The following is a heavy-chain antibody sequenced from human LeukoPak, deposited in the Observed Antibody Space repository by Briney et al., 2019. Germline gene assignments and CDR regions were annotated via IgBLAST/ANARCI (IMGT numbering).Heavy chain of an antibody. D-gene: IGHD4-17*01. CDR2: IYYSGST. J-gene: IGHJ5*02. CDR3: ARDYGDYVGWFDP. CDR1: GDSISSGGYS. Sequence: SQTLSLTCAVSGDSISSGGYSWSWIRQPPGKGLEWIGYIYYSGSTYYNPSLKSRVTISVDTSKNQFSLELSSVTAADTAVYYCARDYGDYVGWFDPWGQGTLVTVSS. V-gene: IGHV4-30-4*07.